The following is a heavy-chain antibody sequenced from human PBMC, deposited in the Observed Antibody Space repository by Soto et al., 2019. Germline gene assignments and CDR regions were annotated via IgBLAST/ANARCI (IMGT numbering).Heavy chain of an antibody. CDR3: AGDTRYCPFAL. D-gene: IGHD2-15*01. CDR1: GGSSRAYH. CDR2: FSYTGSR. V-gene: IGHV4-34*01. J-gene: IGHJ2*01. Sequence: GLLQQCGAGLLKPSETLFLNRSVYGGSSRAYHWSWIRQSPGEGLEWIGEFSYTGSRNYNQSHMSRVAVSLAPSTNQFSLTFTPVTAPDRAVSFGAGDTRYCPFALWGSSTRVT.